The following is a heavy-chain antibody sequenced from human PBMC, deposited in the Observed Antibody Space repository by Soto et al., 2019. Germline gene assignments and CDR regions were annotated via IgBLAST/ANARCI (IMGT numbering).Heavy chain of an antibody. CDR2: IYYSGST. J-gene: IGHJ4*02. D-gene: IGHD2-8*02. CDR3: AGVGGVDGYNYFNY. Sequence: PSETLSLTCSVSDDSMRSCGYYWTWIRQPPGKGLEWIGYIYYSGSTNYNPSLKSRVTISVDTSKNQFSLKLSSVTAADTAVYFCAGVGGVDGYNYFNYWGQGTQVTVSS. V-gene: IGHV4-61*08. CDR1: DDSMRSCGYY.